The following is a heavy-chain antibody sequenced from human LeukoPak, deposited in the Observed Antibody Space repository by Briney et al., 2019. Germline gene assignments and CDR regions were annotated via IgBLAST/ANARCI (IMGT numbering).Heavy chain of an antibody. D-gene: IGHD2-15*01. CDR3: AKDGSGGGWKWFDP. Sequence: GGSLRLSCAASGFTFSSYGMHWVRQAPGKGLEWVAVIWYDGTNKYYADSVKGRFIISRDNSKNTLYLQMNSLRAEDTAVYYCAKDGSGGGWKWFDPWGQGTLVTVSS. V-gene: IGHV3-33*06. CDR1: GFTFSSYG. CDR2: IWYDGTNK. J-gene: IGHJ5*02.